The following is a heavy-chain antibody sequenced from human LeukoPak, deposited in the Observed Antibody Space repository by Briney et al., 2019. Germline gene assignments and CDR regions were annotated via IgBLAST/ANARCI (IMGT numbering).Heavy chain of an antibody. Sequence: ASVKVSCTASGGTFSSYAISWVRQAPGQGLEWMGWISAYNGNTNYAQKLQGRVTMTTDTSTSTAYMELRSLRSDDTAVYYCARVAAVGYSGSYFFDYWGQGTLVTVSS. J-gene: IGHJ4*02. V-gene: IGHV1-18*01. CDR1: GGTFSSYA. CDR3: ARVAAVGYSGSYFFDY. CDR2: ISAYNGNT. D-gene: IGHD1-26*01.